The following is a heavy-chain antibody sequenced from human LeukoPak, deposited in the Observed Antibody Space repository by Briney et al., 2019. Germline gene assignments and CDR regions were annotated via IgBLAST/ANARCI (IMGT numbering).Heavy chain of an antibody. J-gene: IGHJ4*02. CDR1: GFTFNSYG. CDR2: IWYDGSKK. Sequence: GKSLRLSCAASGFTFNSYGMHWVRQAPGKGLEWVALIWYDGSKKYYADSVKGRFTISRENSKNTLYLQMSSLRAEDTAVLYCVRDFGSGYYLDYWGQGTLVTVSS. D-gene: IGHD3-10*01. CDR3: VRDFGSGYYLDY. V-gene: IGHV3-33*01.